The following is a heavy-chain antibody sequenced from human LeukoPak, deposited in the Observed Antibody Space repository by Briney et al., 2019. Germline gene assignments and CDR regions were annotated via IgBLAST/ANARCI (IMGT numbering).Heavy chain of an antibody. CDR1: GFTFSSYS. CDR2: ISSSSSTI. CDR3: AREGYYDSSGSFDY. D-gene: IGHD3-22*01. J-gene: IGHJ4*02. Sequence: TGGSLRLSCAASGFTFSSYSMNWVRQAPGKGLEWVSYISSSSSTIYYADSVKGRFTISRDNAKNSLYLQMNSLRAEDTAVYYCAREGYYDSSGSFDYWGQGTLVTVSS. V-gene: IGHV3-48*01.